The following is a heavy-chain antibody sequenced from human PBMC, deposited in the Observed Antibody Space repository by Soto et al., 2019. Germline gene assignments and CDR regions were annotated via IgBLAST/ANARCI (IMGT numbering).Heavy chain of an antibody. J-gene: IGHJ6*02. D-gene: IGHD4-17*01. Sequence: QVQLVQSGAEVTKPGASVKVSCKASGYTFSDYYIYWVRQAPGQGLEWMGWIDPNSGGTNYAQKFEACVTMTRDTSISTAYMELTRLRPDDPAVYYCARVNGDFPPRGMDVWGQGTTVTVSS. V-gene: IGHV1-2*04. CDR3: ARVNGDFPPRGMDV. CDR1: GYTFSDYY. CDR2: IDPNSGGT.